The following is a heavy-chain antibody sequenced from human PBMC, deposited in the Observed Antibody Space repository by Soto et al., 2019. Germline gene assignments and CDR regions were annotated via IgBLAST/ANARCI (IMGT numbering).Heavy chain of an antibody. Sequence: GESLKISCKGSGYSFTSYWISWVRQMPGKGLEWMGIIYPGDSDTRYSPSFQGQVTISADKSISTAYLQWSSLKASDTAMYYCARHDTGGPYHYVMDVWGQGTTVTVSS. CDR2: IYPGDSDT. CDR3: ARHDTGGPYHYVMDV. D-gene: IGHD3-22*01. V-gene: IGHV5-51*01. CDR1: GYSFTSYW. J-gene: IGHJ6*02.